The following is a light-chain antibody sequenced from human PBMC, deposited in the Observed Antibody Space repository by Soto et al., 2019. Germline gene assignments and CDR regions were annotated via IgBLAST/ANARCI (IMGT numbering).Light chain of an antibody. CDR2: TAS. Sequence: DIPLTQSPSFLSASVGHRVTVTCRASQGINSYLAWYQQKPGKAPKLLIYTASTLQSGVASRFSGSGSGTEFTLTITSLQPEDFAAYYCQQLYTYPLTFGGGTKVEIK. V-gene: IGKV1-9*01. CDR1: QGINSY. CDR3: QQLYTYPLT. J-gene: IGKJ4*01.